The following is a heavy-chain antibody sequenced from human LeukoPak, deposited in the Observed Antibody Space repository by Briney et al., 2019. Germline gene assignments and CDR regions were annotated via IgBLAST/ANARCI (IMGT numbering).Heavy chain of an antibody. J-gene: IGHJ4*02. CDR2: IFHTGST. CDR1: GDSISSGNY. V-gene: IGHV4-38-2*02. CDR3: ARRRQPVGTTGYFDY. Sequence: SETLSLTCTVSGDSISSGNYWGWIRQPPGKGLEWIGSIFHTGSTYFNLSLKSRVTISVDTSKNQFSLKLSSVTAADTAVYYCARRRQPVGTTGYFDYWGQETLVTVSS. D-gene: IGHD1-7*01.